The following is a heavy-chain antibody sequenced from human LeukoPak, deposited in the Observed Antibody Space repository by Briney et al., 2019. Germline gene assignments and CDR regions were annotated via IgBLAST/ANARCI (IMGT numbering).Heavy chain of an antibody. J-gene: IGHJ4*02. Sequence: GGSLRLSCADSGVPLSSYSMNWVRQAPGKGLEWISYISISSSTIYYADSVKGRFTISRDNAKNTLFLRMNSLRAEDTAVYYCARRGDGGRSFDYWGQGTLVTVSS. CDR1: GVPLSSYS. V-gene: IGHV3-48*01. D-gene: IGHD4-23*01. CDR3: ARRGDGGRSFDY. CDR2: ISISSSTI.